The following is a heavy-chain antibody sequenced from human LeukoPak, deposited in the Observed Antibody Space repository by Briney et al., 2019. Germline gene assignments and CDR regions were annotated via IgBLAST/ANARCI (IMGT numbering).Heavy chain of an antibody. J-gene: IGHJ4*02. D-gene: IGHD3-22*01. CDR3: AKDIRSYYDSSAIDY. V-gene: IGHV3-9*03. CDR2: IRWNSSTI. Sequence: GGSLRLSRAPSRFTFDDYAMHCGRQAPGKGLEWVSGIRWNSSTIGYADSVKGRFTISRDNAKNSLYLQMNSLRAEDMALYYCAKDIRSYYDSSAIDYWGRGTLVTVSS. CDR1: RFTFDDYA.